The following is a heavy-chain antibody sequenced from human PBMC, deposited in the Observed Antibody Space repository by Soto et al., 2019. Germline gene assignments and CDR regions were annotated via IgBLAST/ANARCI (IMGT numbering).Heavy chain of an antibody. J-gene: IGHJ4*02. CDR2: IYWDDDK. V-gene: IGHV2-5*02. Sequence: SGPTLVNPTPTLTLTCTFSGFSLSTSGVGVGWIRQPPGKALEWLALIYWDDDKRYSPSLKSRLTITKDTSKNQVVLTMTNMDPVDTATYYCAHMPFDFWSGYYTYFDYWGQGTLVTVSS. CDR1: GFSLSTSGVG. D-gene: IGHD3-3*01. CDR3: AHMPFDFWSGYYTYFDY.